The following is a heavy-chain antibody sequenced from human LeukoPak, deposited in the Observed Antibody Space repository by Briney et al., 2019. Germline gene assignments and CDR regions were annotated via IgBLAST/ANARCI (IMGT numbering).Heavy chain of an antibody. D-gene: IGHD5-12*01. CDR3: AKDVSGYGTGLFDY. CDR2: ISTSSSYI. J-gene: IGHJ4*02. Sequence: PGGSLRLSCAASGFTFSSYSMNWVRQAPGKGLEWVPSISTSSSYIYYGDSVKGRFTISRDNAKNSLYLQMNSLRAEDTAVYYCAKDVSGYGTGLFDYWGQGTLVTVSS. CDR1: GFTFSSYS. V-gene: IGHV3-21*04.